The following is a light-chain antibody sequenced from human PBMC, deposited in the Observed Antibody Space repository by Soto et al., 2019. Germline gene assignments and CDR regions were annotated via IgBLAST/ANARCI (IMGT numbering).Light chain of an antibody. CDR1: SSDVGGYNY. Sequence: QSALTQPASVSGSPGQSITISCTGTSSDVGGYNYVSWYQQHPGKAPKLMIYEVSNRPSGFSNRFSGSKSGNTASLTISGLQAEYEADYYCSSYTSSSTWVFGGGTKLTVL. V-gene: IGLV2-14*01. CDR2: EVS. CDR3: SSYTSSSTWV. J-gene: IGLJ3*02.